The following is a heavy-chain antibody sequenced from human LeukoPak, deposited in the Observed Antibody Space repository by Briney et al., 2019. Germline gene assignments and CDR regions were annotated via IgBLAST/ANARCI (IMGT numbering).Heavy chain of an antibody. V-gene: IGHV4-39*01. CDR1: GGSISSSSYY. CDR2: IYYSGST. J-gene: IGHJ4*02. D-gene: IGHD1-14*01. CDR3: ARHGPNRLQYFDY. Sequence: PSETLSLTCTVSGGSISSSSYYWGWIRQPPGKGLEWIGSIYYSGSTYYNPSLKSRVTISVDTSKNQFSLKLSSVTAADTAVYYCARHGPNRLQYFDYWGQGTLVTVSS.